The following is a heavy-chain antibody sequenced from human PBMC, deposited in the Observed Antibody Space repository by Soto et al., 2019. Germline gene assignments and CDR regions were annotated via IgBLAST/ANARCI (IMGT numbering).Heavy chain of an antibody. CDR2: IYPGDSDT. D-gene: IGHD3-22*01. Sequence: GESLKISCQGSGYSFTSYWIGGVRQMPGKGLEWMGIIYPGDSDTRYSPSFQGQGTIPADKSISTAYLQWSSLKASDTAMYYCATGVVYDSSGYTDGYYYGMDVWGQGTTVTVSS. CDR1: GYSFTSYW. CDR3: ATGVVYDSSGYTDGYYYGMDV. V-gene: IGHV5-51*01. J-gene: IGHJ6*02.